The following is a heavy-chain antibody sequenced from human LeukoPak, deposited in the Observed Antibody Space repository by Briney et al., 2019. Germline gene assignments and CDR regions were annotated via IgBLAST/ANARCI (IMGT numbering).Heavy chain of an antibody. CDR3: ARERRYCSGDHCYSGLDY. V-gene: IGHV3-53*01. CDR1: GSTVSSNY. Sequence: GGSLRLSCAVSGSTVSSNYMSWVRQAPGKGLEWVSLSHSGGTTDYADSVKDRFTISRDYSKNPLNLQINSLTAREPPMHRSARERRYCSGDHCYSGLDYWGQGTLVTVSS. CDR2: SHSGGTT. D-gene: IGHD2-15*01. J-gene: IGHJ4*02.